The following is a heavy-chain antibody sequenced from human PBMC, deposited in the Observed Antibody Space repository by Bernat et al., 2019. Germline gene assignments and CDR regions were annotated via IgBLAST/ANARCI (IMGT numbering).Heavy chain of an antibody. Sequence: EVQLVASGRGLVQPGGSLRLPCAAFGFIFSSYWMHCVRQAPGKGLVWVSRINSDGGSSSYADSVKGRFTISRDNAKNTLYLQINNLRAEDTAVYYCARDHFDWLPYYIDYWGQGTLVTVSA. CDR3: ARDHFDWLPYYIDY. D-gene: IGHD3-9*01. CDR1: GFIFSSYW. V-gene: IGHV3-74*01. J-gene: IGHJ4*02. CDR2: INSDGGSS.